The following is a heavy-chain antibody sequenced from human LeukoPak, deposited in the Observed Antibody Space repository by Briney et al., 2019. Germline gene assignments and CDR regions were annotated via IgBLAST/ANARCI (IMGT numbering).Heavy chain of an antibody. CDR3: ASSSTSYPFDY. CDR2: MSYDGSNK. CDR1: GFTFSSYA. Sequence: SGGSLRLSCAASGFTFSSYAMHWVRQAPGKGLEWVAVMSYDGSNKYYADSVKGRFTISRDNSKNTLYLQMNSLRAEDTAVYYCASSSTSYPFDYWGQGTLVTVSS. J-gene: IGHJ4*02. D-gene: IGHD2-2*01. V-gene: IGHV3-30-3*01.